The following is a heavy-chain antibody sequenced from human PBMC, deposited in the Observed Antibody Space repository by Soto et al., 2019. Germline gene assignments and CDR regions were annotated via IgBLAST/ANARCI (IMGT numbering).Heavy chain of an antibody. D-gene: IGHD3-3*01. CDR1: GFTFSTFA. Sequence: EVHLLESGEGLVQPGGSLRLSCVTSGFTFSTFAMAWVRQAPGKGLDWVSSISASGGSTYYSDSVKGRFIISRDNSQNTLYLQMNSLSAEDTAVYFCAKGGDYDFWGGFYAFDSWGQGTRVTVSS. J-gene: IGHJ4*02. CDR2: ISASGGST. CDR3: AKGGDYDFWGGFYAFDS. V-gene: IGHV3-23*01.